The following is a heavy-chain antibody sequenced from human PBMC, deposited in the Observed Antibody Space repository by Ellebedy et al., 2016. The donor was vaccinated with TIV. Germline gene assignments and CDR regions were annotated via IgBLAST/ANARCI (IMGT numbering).Heavy chain of an antibody. CDR1: GFTFSRYW. J-gene: IGHJ3*02. V-gene: IGHV3-7*01. CDR2: INQHESEK. CDR3: ARLIGGTCYCAFDI. D-gene: IGHD2-15*01. Sequence: PGGSLRLSCAASGFTFSRYWMSWVRQAPGKGLEWVANINQHESEKNYVDSVRGRFTISRDNAKNSLYLQMHSLRAEDTAVYYCARLIGGTCYCAFDIWGQGTMVTVSS.